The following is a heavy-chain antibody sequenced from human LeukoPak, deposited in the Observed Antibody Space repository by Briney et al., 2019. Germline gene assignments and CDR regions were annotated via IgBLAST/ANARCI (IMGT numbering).Heavy chain of an antibody. Sequence: PGGSLRLSCAASGFTFSSAAMTWVRQAPGNGLEWVSTITGSDDRTYCVDSVKGRFTISRDYSKNTLHLQMNSLRVEDTAIYYCAKGPLLGSGYHPDYWGQGTLVTVSS. CDR3: AKGPLLGSGYHPDY. CDR1: GFTFSSAA. D-gene: IGHD3-22*01. V-gene: IGHV3-23*01. J-gene: IGHJ4*02. CDR2: ITGSDDRT.